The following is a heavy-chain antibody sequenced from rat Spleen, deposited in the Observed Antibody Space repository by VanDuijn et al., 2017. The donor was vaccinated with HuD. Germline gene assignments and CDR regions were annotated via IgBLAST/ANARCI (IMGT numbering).Heavy chain of an antibody. V-gene: IGHV5S13*01. D-gene: IGHD1-11*01. J-gene: IGHJ3*01. CDR2: ISYDGGNT. Sequence: EVQLVESGGGLVQPGRSMKLSCAASGFTFSNYDMAWVRQAPKKGLEWVAYISYDGGNTYYRDSVKGRFTISRDNAKNTQYLQMDSLRSEDTATYYCARVSVYHRGFAYWGQGTLVTVSS. CDR3: ARVSVYHRGFAY. CDR1: GFTFSNYD.